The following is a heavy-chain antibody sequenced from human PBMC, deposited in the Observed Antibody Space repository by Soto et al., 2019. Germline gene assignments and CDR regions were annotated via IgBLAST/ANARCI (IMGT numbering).Heavy chain of an antibody. V-gene: IGHV4-30-4*01. CDR2: VYYTGST. J-gene: IGHJ4*02. D-gene: IGHD1-1*01. CDR3: ARDRSNSPDRFDS. Sequence: PTETLSLTCGDPGGSINSDEYNWSWIRRPPGGGLEWIRHVYYTGSTSYSPSLKSRLTISVDTSKNQFSLRLNSVSAADTAVYYCARDRSNSPDRFDSWGQGTLVTVSS. CDR1: GGSINSDEYN.